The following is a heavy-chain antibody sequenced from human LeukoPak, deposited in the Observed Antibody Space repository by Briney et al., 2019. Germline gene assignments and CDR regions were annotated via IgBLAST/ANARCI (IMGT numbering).Heavy chain of an antibody. V-gene: IGHV4-59*01. Sequence: PSETLSLTCTVSGGSISSYYWSWIRQPLGKGLEWIGYIYYSGSTNYNPSLKSRVTISVDTSKNQFSLKLSSVTAADTAVYYCARGEGYYGSGSYDYWGQGTLVTVSS. CDR2: IYYSGST. J-gene: IGHJ4*02. CDR3: ARGEGYYGSGSYDY. CDR1: GGSISSYY. D-gene: IGHD3-10*01.